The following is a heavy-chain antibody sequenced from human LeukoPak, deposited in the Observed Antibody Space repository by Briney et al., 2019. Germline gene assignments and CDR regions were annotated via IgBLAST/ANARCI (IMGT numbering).Heavy chain of an antibody. V-gene: IGHV1-69*04. D-gene: IGHD7-27*01. Sequence: SVKVSCKASGGTFSSYAISWVRQSPGQGLEWMGRIIPILGIANYAQKFQGRVTITADKSTSTAYMELSRLRSEDTAVYYCARRAGDNYYYYGMDVWGQGTTVTVSS. CDR2: IIPILGIA. J-gene: IGHJ6*02. CDR3: ARRAGDNYYYYGMDV. CDR1: GGTFSSYA.